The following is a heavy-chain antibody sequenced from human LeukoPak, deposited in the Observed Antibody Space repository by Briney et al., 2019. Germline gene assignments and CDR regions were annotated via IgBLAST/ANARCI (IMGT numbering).Heavy chain of an antibody. J-gene: IGHJ5*02. CDR3: ARRVYEGSYWFDP. CDR2: IYYSGST. CDR1: GGSISSYY. Sequence: SETLSLTCTVSGGSISSYYWSWIRQPPGKGLERIGYIYYSGSTNYNPSLKSRVTISVDTYKNQFSLKLSSVTAADTAVYYCARRVYEGSYWFDPWGQGTLVTVSS. V-gene: IGHV4-59*08. D-gene: IGHD3-10*01.